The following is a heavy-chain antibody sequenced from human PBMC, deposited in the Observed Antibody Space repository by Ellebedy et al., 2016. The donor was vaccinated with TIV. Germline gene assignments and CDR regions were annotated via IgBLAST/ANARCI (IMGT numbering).Heavy chain of an antibody. J-gene: IGHJ4*02. D-gene: IGHD3-22*01. V-gene: IGHV1-2*02. CDR2: INVNSGGT. Sequence: ASVKVSCKASGYTFTGYYMHWVRQAPGQGLEWLGWINVNSGGTLYTQSFQDRVTMTRDTSISTAYMEVSRLRYDDTAVYYCATASYDSSVGYWGQGTLVTVSS. CDR1: GYTFTGYY. CDR3: ATASYDSSVGY.